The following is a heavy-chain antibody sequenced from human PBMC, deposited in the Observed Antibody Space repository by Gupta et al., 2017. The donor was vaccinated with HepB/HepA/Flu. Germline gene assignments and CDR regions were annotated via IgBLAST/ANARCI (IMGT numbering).Heavy chain of an antibody. CDR1: GGSLRASY. CDR2: INHSGTT. Sequence: QVQLQQWGAGPLNPSETLSLTCRIDGGSLRASYWSWIRQSPGKGLEWIGEINHSGTTNYNPSLKSRVTISVDTSKNQLFLTMNSVTAADAAMYHCTRVFGVPASVRVFDYWGQGTLVTVSS. J-gene: IGHJ4*02. CDR3: TRVFGVPASVRVFDY. D-gene: IGHD2-2*01. V-gene: IGHV4-34*01.